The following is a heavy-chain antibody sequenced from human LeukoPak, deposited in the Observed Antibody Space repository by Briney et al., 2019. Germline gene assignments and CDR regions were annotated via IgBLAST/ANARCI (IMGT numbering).Heavy chain of an antibody. CDR1: VFTFSTYN. J-gene: IGHJ4*02. CDR2: ITSSSRYT. Sequence: GGSLRLSCAASVFTFSTYNMNWVRQAPGKGLEWVSSITSSSRYTFYADSVKGRFTISRDNAKNSLYLQMNSLRAEDTAVYYCARAGYDYVWGSENYYFDYWGQGTLVTVSS. V-gene: IGHV3-21*06. D-gene: IGHD3-16*01. CDR3: ARAGYDYVWGSENYYFDY.